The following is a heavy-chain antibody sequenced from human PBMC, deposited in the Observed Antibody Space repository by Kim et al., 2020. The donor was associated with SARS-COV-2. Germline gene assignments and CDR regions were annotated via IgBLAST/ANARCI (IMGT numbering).Heavy chain of an antibody. V-gene: IGHV3-43*02. D-gene: IGHD2-2*01. CDR3: AIDVCSSTSCPYNYYYVMDV. Sequence: GGSLRLSCAASGFRFDEYAMHWVRQAPGKGLEWVSLISADGDNTYYADSVKGRFTISRDHSKNSLYLQMKSLRTEDTALYFCAIDVCSSTSCPYNYYYVMDVWGQGTTVLVSS. CDR2: ISADGDNT. J-gene: IGHJ6*02. CDR1: GFRFDEYA.